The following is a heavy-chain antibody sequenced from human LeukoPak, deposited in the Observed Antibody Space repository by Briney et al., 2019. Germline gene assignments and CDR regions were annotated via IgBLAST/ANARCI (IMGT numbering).Heavy chain of an antibody. D-gene: IGHD1-26*01. CDR1: GFTFTSYA. CDR2: ISGSGGIT. CDR3: AKSRGESRGASNY. Sequence: PGGSLRLSCAASGFTFTSYAMNWVRQAPGKGLEWVSFISGSGGITYYADSVKGRFTISRDNSKNTLYLQMNSLRAEDTALYYCAKSRGESRGASNYWGQGTLVTVSS. J-gene: IGHJ4*02. V-gene: IGHV3-23*01.